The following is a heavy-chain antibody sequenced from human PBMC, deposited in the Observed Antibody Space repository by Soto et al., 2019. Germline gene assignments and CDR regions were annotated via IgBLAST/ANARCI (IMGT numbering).Heavy chain of an antibody. CDR3: ARKQWPSYNAFDI. V-gene: IGHV3-33*01. J-gene: IGHJ3*02. CDR1: GFTFSSYG. CDR2: IWYDGSNK. D-gene: IGHD6-19*01. Sequence: GGSLRLSCAASGFTFSSYGMHWVRQAPGKGLEWVAVIWYDGSNKYYADSVKGRFTISRDNSKNTLYLQMNSLRAEDTAVYYCARKQWPSYNAFDIWGQGTMVTVS.